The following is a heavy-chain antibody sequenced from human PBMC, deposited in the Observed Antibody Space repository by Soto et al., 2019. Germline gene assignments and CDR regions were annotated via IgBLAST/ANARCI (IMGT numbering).Heavy chain of an antibody. Sequence: PGGSLRLSCAASGFTFSSYAMSWVRQAPGKGLEWVSAISGSGGSTYYADSVKGRFTISRDNSKNTLYLQMNSLKTEDTAVYYCTTDLFKGETYDSSGYYYPSDAFDIWGQGTMVTVSS. CDR3: TTDLFKGETYDSSGYYYPSDAFDI. J-gene: IGHJ3*02. CDR1: GFTFSSYA. V-gene: IGHV3-23*01. CDR2: ISGSGGST. D-gene: IGHD3-22*01.